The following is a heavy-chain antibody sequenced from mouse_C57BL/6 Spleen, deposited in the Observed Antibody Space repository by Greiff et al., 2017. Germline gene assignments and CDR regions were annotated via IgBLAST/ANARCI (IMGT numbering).Heavy chain of an antibody. CDR2: IFPGSGST. D-gene: IGHD2-1*01. CDR3: AYGNYDAMGY. V-gene: IGHV1-56*01. CDR1: GYTFTSYW. J-gene: IGHJ4*01. Sequence: QVHVQQSGPELVRPGASVTISCKASGYTFTSYWMQWVRQRPGQGLEWIGEIFPGSGSTYYNEKFKGKATLTVDTSSSTAYMQLSSLTSEDAAVYFCAYGNYDAMGYWGQGTSVTVSS.